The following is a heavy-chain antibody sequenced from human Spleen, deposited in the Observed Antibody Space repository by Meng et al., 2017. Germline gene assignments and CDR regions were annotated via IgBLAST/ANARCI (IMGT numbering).Heavy chain of an antibody. CDR3: ARVRSSGWYVGFDY. D-gene: IGHD6-19*01. J-gene: IGHJ4*02. CDR2: INHSGST. Sequence: QVQLQQWGAGLLKPSETLSLTCAVYGGSFSGYYWSWIRQPPGKGLEWIGEINHSGSTNYNPSLKSRVTISVDKSKNQFSLKLSSVTAADTAVYYCARVRSSGWYVGFDYWGQGTLVTVSS. V-gene: IGHV4-34*01. CDR1: GGSFSGYY.